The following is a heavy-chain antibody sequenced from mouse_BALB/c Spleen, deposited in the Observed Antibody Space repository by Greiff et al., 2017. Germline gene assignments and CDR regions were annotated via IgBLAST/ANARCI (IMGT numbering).Heavy chain of an antibody. CDR1: GFTFSDYY. CDR3: AREDGSSPAWFAY. D-gene: IGHD1-1*01. Sequence: EVQLVESGGGLVKPGGSLKLSCAASGFTFSDYYMYWVRQTPEKRLEWVATISDGGSYTYYPDSVKGRFTISRDNAKNNLYLQMSSLKSEDTAMYYCAREDGSSPAWFAYWGQGTLVTVSA. CDR2: ISDGGSYT. V-gene: IGHV5-4*02. J-gene: IGHJ3*01.